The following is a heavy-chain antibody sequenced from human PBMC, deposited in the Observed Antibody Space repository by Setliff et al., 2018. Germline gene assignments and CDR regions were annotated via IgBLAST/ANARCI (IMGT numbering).Heavy chain of an antibody. V-gene: IGHV3-7*01. CDR3: VRDDADNYDAFDI. Sequence: GGSLRLSCVVSGFSFSRHWMSWVRQAPGKGLEWVADIKQDGSTKYYLDSVKGRFTISRDNAKRSLYLQMNGLRADDTGVYYCVRDDADNYDAFDIWGQGTMVTVS. D-gene: IGHD3-22*01. CDR1: GFSFSRHW. J-gene: IGHJ3*02. CDR2: IKQDGSTK.